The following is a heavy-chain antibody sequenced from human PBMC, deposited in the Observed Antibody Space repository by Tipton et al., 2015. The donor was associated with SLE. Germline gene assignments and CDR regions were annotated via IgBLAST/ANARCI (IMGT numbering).Heavy chain of an antibody. D-gene: IGHD4/OR15-4a*01. V-gene: IGHV5-51*03. CDR1: GYKFSTHW. CDR3: ARLITVGAKEARGFDY. Sequence: QSGAEVKKPRESLKISCQGSGYKFSTHWVAWVRQTPGKGLEWMGLIYPHDSDTRYNPSFQGHVTMSADKTLSAAYLQWSSLEASDTGIYYCARLITVGAKEARGFDYWGQGTLVTVSS. CDR2: IYPHDSDT. J-gene: IGHJ4*02.